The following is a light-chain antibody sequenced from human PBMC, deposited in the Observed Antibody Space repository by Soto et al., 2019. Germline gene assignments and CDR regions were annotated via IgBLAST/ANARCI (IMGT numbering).Light chain of an antibody. CDR3: QQYGSSPLT. V-gene: IGKV3-20*01. J-gene: IGKJ4*01. Sequence: EIVLTQSPCTLSLSPGERATLSCRASQSVSSNYLAWYQQKPGQAPRFLIYGASSRATGIPDRFSGSGSGTDFTLTISRLEPEDFAVYYCQQYGSSPLTFGGGTKVEIK. CDR2: GAS. CDR1: QSVSSNY.